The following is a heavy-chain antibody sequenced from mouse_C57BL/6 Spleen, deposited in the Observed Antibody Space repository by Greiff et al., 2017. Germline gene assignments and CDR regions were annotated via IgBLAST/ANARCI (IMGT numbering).Heavy chain of an antibody. J-gene: IGHJ3*01. CDR1: GYAFRSSW. D-gene: IGHD1-1*01. V-gene: IGHV1-82*01. CDR3: SREDYSNRSWCAY. CDR2: ISPGVGDH. Sequence: VKLLESGPELVQPGASVTISCQASGYAFRSSWMNWVKQRPGKGLEWIGRISPGVGDHNYNGKFKGNATLTADKTSSTAYMQRSSLTSEAYAVYFGSREDYSNRSWCAYWGQGNLVTVSA.